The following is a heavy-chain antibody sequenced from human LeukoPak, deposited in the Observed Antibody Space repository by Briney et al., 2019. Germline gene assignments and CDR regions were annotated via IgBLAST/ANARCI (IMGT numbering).Heavy chain of an antibody. Sequence: NPGGSLRLSCAASGFTFSDYYMSWIRQAPGKGLEWVSYISSSGSTIYYADSVKGRFTISRDNAKNSLYLQMNSLRAEDTAVYYCARPWELLRGHYYMDVWGKGTTVTVSS. CDR2: ISSSGSTI. V-gene: IGHV3-11*04. CDR3: ARPWELLRGHYYMDV. J-gene: IGHJ6*03. D-gene: IGHD1-26*01. CDR1: GFTFSDYY.